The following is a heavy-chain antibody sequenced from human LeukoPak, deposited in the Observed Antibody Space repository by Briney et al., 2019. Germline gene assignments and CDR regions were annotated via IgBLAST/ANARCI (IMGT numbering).Heavy chain of an antibody. D-gene: IGHD2-21*02. V-gene: IGHV3-23*05. Sequence: PGGSLRLSCEASGFTFSAYAMTWVRQAPGKGLEWVSSIGSDNKPHYSESVKGRFAISRDNSKSMLFLQLNSLRAEDTALYYCAKGAYCGGDCSSFFDYWGQGTLVTVSS. CDR3: AKGAYCGGDCSSFFDY. CDR2: IGSDNKP. J-gene: IGHJ4*02. CDR1: GFTFSAYA.